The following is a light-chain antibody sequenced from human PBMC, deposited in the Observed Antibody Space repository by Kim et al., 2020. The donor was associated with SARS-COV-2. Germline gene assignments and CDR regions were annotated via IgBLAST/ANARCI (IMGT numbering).Light chain of an antibody. J-gene: IGLJ2*01. CDR1: PANIETKS. CDR2: TNN. V-gene: IGLV1-44*01. CDR3: AAWEDSPDGYVV. Sequence: RVTISCSGNPANIETKSVNVYQQLPGTAPKLLIHTNNQRPSGVPDRFSGSRFGTSASLTISGLQSEDEADYFCAAWEDSPDGYVVFGGGTQLTVL.